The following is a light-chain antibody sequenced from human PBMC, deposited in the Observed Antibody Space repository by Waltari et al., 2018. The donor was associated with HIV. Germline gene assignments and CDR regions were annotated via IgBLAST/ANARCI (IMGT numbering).Light chain of an antibody. CDR3: QEYSTSFWT. J-gene: IGKJ1*01. Sequence: DIQMTQFPSTLPASVGDRITLTCRASQSVSRWLAWYQQKPGKAPKVLIYRASSLESGVPSRFSGSGSGTEFNLTISTLQPEDFGTYYCQEYSTSFWTFGPGTTVEVK. V-gene: IGKV1-5*03. CDR2: RAS. CDR1: QSVSRW.